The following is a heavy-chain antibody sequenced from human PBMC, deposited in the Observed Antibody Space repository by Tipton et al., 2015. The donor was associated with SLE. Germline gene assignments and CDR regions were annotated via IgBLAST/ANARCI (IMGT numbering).Heavy chain of an antibody. Sequence: GSLRLSCAASGFTFSSYAMSWIRQAPGKGLEWVSYISSSGSTIYYADSVKGRFTISRDNTKNSLYLQMNSLRAEDTAVYYCARGSMVVTPGGFDYWGQGTLVTVSS. D-gene: IGHD4-23*01. CDR3: ARGSMVVTPGGFDY. CDR1: GFTFSSYA. V-gene: IGHV3-11*04. J-gene: IGHJ4*02. CDR2: ISSSGSTI.